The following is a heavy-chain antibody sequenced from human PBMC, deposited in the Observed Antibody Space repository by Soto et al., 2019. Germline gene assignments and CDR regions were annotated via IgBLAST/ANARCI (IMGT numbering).Heavy chain of an antibody. CDR1: GGSISSNNL. D-gene: IGHD2-2*01. Sequence: SETLSLTCAISGGSISSNNLWSWVRQPPGKGLEWIGEIYHTGSAIYNPSLKSRVTISVDTSKNQFSLKLSSVTAADTAVYYCARSSTSANYFDYWGQGTLVTGSS. CDR2: IYHTGSA. CDR3: ARSSTSANYFDY. V-gene: IGHV4-4*02. J-gene: IGHJ4*02.